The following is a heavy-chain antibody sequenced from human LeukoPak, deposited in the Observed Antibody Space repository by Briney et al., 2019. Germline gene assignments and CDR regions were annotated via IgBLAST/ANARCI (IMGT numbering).Heavy chain of an antibody. CDR1: GYTFTGYY. J-gene: IGHJ6*02. CDR3: ATGYCSSTSCPRYGMDV. D-gene: IGHD2-2*01. Sequence: ASVKVSCKASGYTFTGYYMHWVRQAPGQGLEWMGWINPNSGGTNYAQKFQGWVTMTRDTSISTAYMELSSLRSEDTAVYYCATGYCSSTSCPRYGMDVWGQGTTVTVSS. V-gene: IGHV1-2*04. CDR2: INPNSGGT.